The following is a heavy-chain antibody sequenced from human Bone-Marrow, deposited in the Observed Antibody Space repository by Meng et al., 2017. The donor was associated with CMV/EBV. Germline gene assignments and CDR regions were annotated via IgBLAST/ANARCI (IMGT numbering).Heavy chain of an antibody. J-gene: IGHJ6*02. V-gene: IGHV3-74*01. CDR3: ARRNNDYYAIDV. CDR2: IHSDGNST. Sequence: SCKASGYTFTSYYMHWVRQAPGKGLVWVSRIHSDGNSTSYADTVKGRFTISRDNAKNMMFLQMNSLRPEDTAVYYCARRNNDYYAIDVWGQRTTVTVSS. D-gene: IGHD2-8*01. CDR1: GYTFTSYY.